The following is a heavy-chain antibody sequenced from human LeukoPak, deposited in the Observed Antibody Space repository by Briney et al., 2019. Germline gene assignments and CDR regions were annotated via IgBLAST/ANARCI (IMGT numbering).Heavy chain of an antibody. J-gene: IGHJ3*02. CDR3: ARDRLWFGDAFDI. D-gene: IGHD3-10*01. V-gene: IGHV4-61*02. Sequence: SETLSLTFAVSGGSISSDSFYWSWIRQPAGKGLEWIGRIFASGSTNYNPSLKSRVTMSVDTSKNQFSLKLSSVTAADTAVYYCARDRLWFGDAFDIWGQGTMVTVSS. CDR2: IFASGST. CDR1: GGSISSDSFY.